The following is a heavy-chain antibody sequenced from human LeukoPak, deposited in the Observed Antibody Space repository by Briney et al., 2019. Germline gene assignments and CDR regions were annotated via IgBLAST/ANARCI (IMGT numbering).Heavy chain of an antibody. D-gene: IGHD3-22*01. CDR2: TYYRSKWSN. V-gene: IGHV6-1*01. CDR1: GDSVSRNIAA. CDR3: ARSGYFAEYFQH. Sequence: SQTLSLTCAISGDSVSRNIAAWNWMRQSPSRGLEWLGRTYYRSKWSNDYAVSVKSRITINPDTSKNQFSLQLNSVTPEDTAVYYCARSGYFAEYFQHWGQGTLLTVSS. J-gene: IGHJ1*01.